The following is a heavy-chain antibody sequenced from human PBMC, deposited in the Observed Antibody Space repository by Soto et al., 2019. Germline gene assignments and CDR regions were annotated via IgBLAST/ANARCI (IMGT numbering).Heavy chain of an antibody. V-gene: IGHV3-30*03. CDR2: TSYDGGKN. Sequence: QVQLVESGGGVVQRGRSLRLSCAASGFTFQNYSMHWVRQAPGKGLEWVAVTSYDGGKNFYADSVKGRFTISRDNSKNTLYLQMNSLRAGDTAIYYCARVESSGAAKYFIDYWGQGTLVTVSS. CDR3: ARVESSGAAKYFIDY. J-gene: IGHJ4*02. CDR1: GFTFQNYS. D-gene: IGHD3-10*01.